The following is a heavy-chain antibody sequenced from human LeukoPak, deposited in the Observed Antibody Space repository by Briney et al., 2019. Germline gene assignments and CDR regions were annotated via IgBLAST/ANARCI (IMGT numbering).Heavy chain of an antibody. CDR2: ISSSSSYI. Sequence: GGSLRLSCAASGFTFSGYSMNWVRQAPGKGLEWVSSISSSSSYIYYADSVKGRFTISRDNAKNSLYLQMNSLRAEDTAVYYCARDLYDYSSSSPGGSWGQGTLVTVSS. J-gene: IGHJ4*02. D-gene: IGHD6-6*01. CDR1: GFTFSGYS. V-gene: IGHV3-21*01. CDR3: ARDLYDYSSSSPGGS.